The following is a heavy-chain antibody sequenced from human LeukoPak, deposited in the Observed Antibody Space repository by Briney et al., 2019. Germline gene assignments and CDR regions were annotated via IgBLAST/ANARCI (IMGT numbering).Heavy chain of an antibody. CDR2: IIPILGIA. CDR1: GGTFSSYA. D-gene: IGHD1-26*01. J-gene: IGHJ5*01. CDR3: AKYSGSYWFDY. Sequence: ASVKVSCKASGGTFSSYAISWVRQAPGQGLEWMGRIIPILGIANYAQKFQGRVTITADKSTSTAYMELSSLRSEDTAVYYCAKYSGSYWFDYWGQGTLVTVSS. V-gene: IGHV1-69*04.